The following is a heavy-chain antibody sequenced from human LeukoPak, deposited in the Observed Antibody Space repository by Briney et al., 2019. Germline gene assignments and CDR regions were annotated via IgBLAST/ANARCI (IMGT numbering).Heavy chain of an antibody. CDR3: ARGGKTSITMVRGVIIGDWFDP. CDR1: GFTFDDYA. CDR2: ISWNSGSI. V-gene: IGHV3-9*01. J-gene: IGHJ5*02. Sequence: GGSLRLSCAASGFTFDDYAMHWVRQAPGKGLEWVSGISWNSGSIGYADSVKGRFTISRDNAKNSLNLQMNSLRAEDTALYFCARGGKTSITMVRGVIIGDWFDPWAREPWSPSPQ. D-gene: IGHD3-10*01.